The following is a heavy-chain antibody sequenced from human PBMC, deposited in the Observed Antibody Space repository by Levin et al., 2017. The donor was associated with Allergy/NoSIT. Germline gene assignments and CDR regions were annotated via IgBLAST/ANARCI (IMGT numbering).Heavy chain of an antibody. CDR1: GFTFSSYG. V-gene: IGHV3-30*18. CDR2: ISYDGSNK. CDR3: AKGTYRTTTVANKNWFDP. Sequence: PGGSLRLSCAASGFTFSSYGMHWVRQAPGKGLEWVAVISYDGSNKYYADSVKGRFTISRDNSKNTLYLQMNSLRAEDTAVYYCAKGTYRTTTVANKNWFDPWGQGTLVTVSS. J-gene: IGHJ5*02. D-gene: IGHD4-23*01.